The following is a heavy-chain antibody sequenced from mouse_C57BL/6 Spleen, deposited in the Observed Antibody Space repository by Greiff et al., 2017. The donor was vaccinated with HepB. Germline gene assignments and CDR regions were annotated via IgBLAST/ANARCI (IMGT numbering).Heavy chain of an antibody. D-gene: IGHD2-5*01. V-gene: IGHV1-26*01. CDR3: ARREYSTWFAY. CDR1: GYTFTDYY. Sequence: VQLQQSGPELVKPGASVKISCKASGYTFTDYYMNWVKQSHGKSLEWIGDINPNNGGTSYNQKFKGKATLTVDKSSSTAYMELRSLTSEDSAVYYCARREYSTWFAYWGQGTLVTVSA. CDR2: INPNNGGT. J-gene: IGHJ3*01.